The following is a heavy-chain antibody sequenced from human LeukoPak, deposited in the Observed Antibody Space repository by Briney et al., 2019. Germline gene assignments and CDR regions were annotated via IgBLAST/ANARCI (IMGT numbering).Heavy chain of an antibody. CDR1: GFTFSSYW. D-gene: IGHD2-2*02. Sequence: GGSLRLSCAASGFTFSSYWMSWVRQAPGKGLEWVANIKQDGSEKYYVDSVKGRFTISRDNAKNSLYLQMNSLRAEDTAVYYCARDFYCSSTSWYICYYYYMDVWGKGTTVTVSS. J-gene: IGHJ6*03. V-gene: IGHV3-7*01. CDR2: IKQDGSEK. CDR3: ARDFYCSSTSWYICYYYYMDV.